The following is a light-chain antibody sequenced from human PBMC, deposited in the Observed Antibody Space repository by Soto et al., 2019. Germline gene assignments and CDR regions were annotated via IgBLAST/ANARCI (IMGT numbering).Light chain of an antibody. V-gene: IGKV1-39*01. J-gene: IGKJ2*01. CDR2: AAS. CDR1: QSIGSY. CDR3: QQCYTSPFYT. Sequence: DIQMTQSPSSLSASVGDRVTITCRASQSIGSYLNWYQQKPGKAPNLLIYAASTLQIGVPSRFSGRGSGTDFTLTIASLQPEDFATYYCQQCYTSPFYTFGQGTKVDI.